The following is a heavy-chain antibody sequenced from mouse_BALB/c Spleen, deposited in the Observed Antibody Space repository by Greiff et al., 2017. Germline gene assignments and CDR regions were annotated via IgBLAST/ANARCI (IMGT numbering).Heavy chain of an antibody. CDR3: ARNGNRGFAY. Sequence: VQLQQSGPELVKPGASVKISCKASGYTFTDYNMHWVKQSHGKSLEWIGYIYPYNGGTGYNQKFKSKATLTVDNSSSTAYMELRSLTSEDSAVYYCARNGNRGFAYWGQGTLVTVSA. D-gene: IGHD2-1*01. CDR2: IYPYNGGT. J-gene: IGHJ3*01. V-gene: IGHV1S29*02. CDR1: GYTFTDYN.